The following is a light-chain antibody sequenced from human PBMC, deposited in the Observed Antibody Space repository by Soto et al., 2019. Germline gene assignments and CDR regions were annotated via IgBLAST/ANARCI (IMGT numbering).Light chain of an antibody. CDR1: QSVSSY. J-gene: IGKJ4*01. CDR2: DAS. V-gene: IGKV3-11*01. CDR3: QQRSNFS. Sequence: EIVLTQSPATLSLSPGERATLSCRASQSVSSYLAWYQQKPGQAPRLLIYDASNRATGIPARFSGSGSGTDFTLTISSLEPEDCAVYYCQQRSNFSFGGGTKVEIK.